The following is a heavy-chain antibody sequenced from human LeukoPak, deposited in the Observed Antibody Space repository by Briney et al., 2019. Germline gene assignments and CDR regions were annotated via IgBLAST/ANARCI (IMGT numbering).Heavy chain of an antibody. Sequence: GESLKISCQGSGYTFTDYWIAWVRQMPGKGLEWMGMIHPCDFDTRYSPSFQGQVTFSADKSISTAYVQWSSLRASDTAIYYCARQCCRGASPGFDPWGQGTQVTVSS. J-gene: IGHJ5*02. CDR3: ARQCCRGASPGFDP. D-gene: IGHD3-10*01. CDR1: GYTFTDYW. CDR2: IHPCDFDT. V-gene: IGHV5-51*01.